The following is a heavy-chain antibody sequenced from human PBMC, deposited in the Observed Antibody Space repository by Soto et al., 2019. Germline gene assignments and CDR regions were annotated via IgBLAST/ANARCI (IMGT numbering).Heavy chain of an antibody. CDR3: ARGQYLPHDVFNL. Sequence: LPESGPGLVKPSETLSLTCSVSGGSMTNYYWNWIRQPPGKALEWFGFVYYSGNTDYNPSLRSRVTMSIDTSKNQFSLKLRSVTAADTAVYYCARGQYLPHDVFNLWGQGTLVTVSS. CDR2: VYYSGNT. D-gene: IGHD2-2*01. CDR1: GGSMTNYY. J-gene: IGHJ3*01. V-gene: IGHV4-59*08.